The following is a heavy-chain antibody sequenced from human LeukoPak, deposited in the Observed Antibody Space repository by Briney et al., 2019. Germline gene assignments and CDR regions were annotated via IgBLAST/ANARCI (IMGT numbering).Heavy chain of an antibody. D-gene: IGHD1-1*01. CDR3: ARHMTTASNWFDP. CDR2: INPKTGVT. CDR1: GYTFTCYF. Sequence: ASVKVSCKASGYTFTCYFMHWVRQAPGQGLEWMGWINPKTGVTNYEQKFQGRVIMTRDTSISTVYMEVTRLTSDDTAVYYCARHMTTASNWFDPWGQGTLVTVSS. J-gene: IGHJ5*02. V-gene: IGHV1-2*02.